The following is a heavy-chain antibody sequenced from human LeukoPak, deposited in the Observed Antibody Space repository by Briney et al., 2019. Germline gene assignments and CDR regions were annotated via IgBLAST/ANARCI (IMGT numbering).Heavy chain of an antibody. CDR2: ISGSGGST. V-gene: IGHV3-23*01. D-gene: IGHD3-22*01. CDR1: GFTFSSFA. J-gene: IGHJ1*01. CDR3: ASPTQYYDRPIYH. Sequence: GGSLRLSCAASGFTFSSFAMTRVRQAPGKGLEWVSAISGSGGSTYYADSVKGRFTISRDNSKKMLHLQMNSLRAEDTAVYYCASPTQYYDRPIYHWGQGTLVTVSS.